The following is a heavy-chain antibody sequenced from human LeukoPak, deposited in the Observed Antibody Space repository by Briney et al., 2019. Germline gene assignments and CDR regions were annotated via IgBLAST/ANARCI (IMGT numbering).Heavy chain of an antibody. Sequence: GGSLRLFCAASGFTFSDYSMNWVRQAPGKGLEWISYIGIDSGNTNYADSVKGRFTISGDKAKNSLYLQMNSLRVEDTAVYYCARDYKYAFDNWGQGTLVTVSS. J-gene: IGHJ4*02. CDR3: ARDYKYAFDN. CDR1: GFTFSDYS. V-gene: IGHV3-48*01. CDR2: IGIDSGNT. D-gene: IGHD5-24*01.